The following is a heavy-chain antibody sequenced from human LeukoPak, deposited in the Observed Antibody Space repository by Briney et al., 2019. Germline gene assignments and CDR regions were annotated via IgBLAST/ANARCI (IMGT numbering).Heavy chain of an antibody. D-gene: IGHD6-19*01. CDR3: ARADYIAVTLLYAFDI. V-gene: IGHV4-39*07. J-gene: IGHJ3*02. CDR1: GGSLSRTSYY. CDR2: IYYNENT. Sequence: SETLSLTCTVSGGSLSRTSYYWVWIRQPPGKGLEWIGNIYYNENTYYNPSLKSRVTISVDTSKNQLSLKLSSVTAADTAVYYCARADYIAVTLLYAFDIWGQGTMVTVSS.